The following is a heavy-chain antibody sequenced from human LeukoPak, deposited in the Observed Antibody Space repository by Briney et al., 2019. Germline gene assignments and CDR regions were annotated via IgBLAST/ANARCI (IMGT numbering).Heavy chain of an antibody. CDR2: INGDGSTT. CDR3: TRRVDATRWYDP. CDR1: GFSFSTYW. Sequence: GGSLRLSCAASGFSFSTYWMHWVRQAPGEGLVWVSRINGDGSTTNYADSVKGRFTISRDNAKNTLYLQMNSLRAEDTVVYYCTRRVDATRWYDPWGQGTLVTVSS. V-gene: IGHV3-74*01. J-gene: IGHJ5*02. D-gene: IGHD2-15*01.